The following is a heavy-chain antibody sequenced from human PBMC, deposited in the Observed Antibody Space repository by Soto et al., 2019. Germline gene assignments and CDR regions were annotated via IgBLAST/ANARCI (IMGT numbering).Heavy chain of an antibody. Sequence: PGESLKISCKGSGYSFTSYWISWVRQMPGKGLEWMGRIDPSDSYTNYSPSFQGHVTISVDKSISTAYLQWSSLKASDTAMYYCARHYYDSSGPRPLDYWGQGTLVTVSS. CDR3: ARHYYDSSGPRPLDY. J-gene: IGHJ4*02. V-gene: IGHV5-10-1*01. CDR1: GYSFTSYW. D-gene: IGHD3-22*01. CDR2: IDPSDSYT.